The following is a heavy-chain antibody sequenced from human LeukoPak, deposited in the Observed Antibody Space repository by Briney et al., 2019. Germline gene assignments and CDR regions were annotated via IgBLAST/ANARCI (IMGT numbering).Heavy chain of an antibody. CDR2: FDPEDGET. CDR1: GYTLTELS. D-gene: IGHD3-10*01. J-gene: IGHJ6*03. V-gene: IGHV1-24*01. CDR3: ATRGELLWFGSHYYMDV. Sequence: ASVKVSCKVSGYTLTELSMHWVRQAPGKGVEWMGGFDPEDGETIYAQKFQGRVTMTEDTSTDTAYMELSSLRSEDTAVYYCATRGELLWFGSHYYMDVWGKGTTVTVSS.